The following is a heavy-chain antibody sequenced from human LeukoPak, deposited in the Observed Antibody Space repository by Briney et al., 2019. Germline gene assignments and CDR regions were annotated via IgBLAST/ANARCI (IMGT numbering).Heavy chain of an antibody. CDR1: GGSISSSSYY. D-gene: IGHD3-22*01. CDR3: ARTLKWLAFDY. J-gene: IGHJ4*02. Sequence: SETLSLTCTVSGGSISSSSYYWGWIRQPPGKGLEWIGSIYYSGSTYYNPSLKSRVTISVDTSKNQFSLKLSSVTAADTAVYYCARTLKWLAFDYWGQGTLVTVSS. V-gene: IGHV4-39*07. CDR2: IYYSGST.